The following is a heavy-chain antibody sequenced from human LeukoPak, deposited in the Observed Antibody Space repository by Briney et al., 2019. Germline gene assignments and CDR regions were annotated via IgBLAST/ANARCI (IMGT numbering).Heavy chain of an antibody. D-gene: IGHD3-10*01. CDR1: GYTFTSYY. V-gene: IGHV1-46*01. CDR3: ARSYGSGSEIFLFDY. Sequence: ASVKVSCKASGYTFTSYYMHWVRQAPGQGREWMGIINPSGGSTIYAQKFQGRVTMSRDTSTSTVYMELSSLRSEDTAVYYCARSYGSGSEIFLFDYWGQGTLVTVSS. CDR2: INPSGGST. J-gene: IGHJ4*02.